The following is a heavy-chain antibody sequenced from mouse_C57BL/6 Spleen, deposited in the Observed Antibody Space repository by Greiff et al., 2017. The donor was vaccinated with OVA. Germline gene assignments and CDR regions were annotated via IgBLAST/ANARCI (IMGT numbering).Heavy chain of an antibody. V-gene: IGHV1-9*01. CDR3: ARVGITTVVAGDYFDY. CDR2: ILPGSGST. D-gene: IGHD1-1*01. CDR1: GYTFTGYW. Sequence: LQESGAELMKPGASVKLSCKATGYTFTGYWIEWVKQRPGHGLEWIGEILPGSGSTNYNEKFKGKATFTADTSSNTAYMQLSSLTTEDSAIYYCARVGITTVVAGDYFDYWGQGTTLTVSS. J-gene: IGHJ2*01.